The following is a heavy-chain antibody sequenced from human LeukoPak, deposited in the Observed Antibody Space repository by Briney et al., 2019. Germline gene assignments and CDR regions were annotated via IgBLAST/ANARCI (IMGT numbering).Heavy chain of an antibody. CDR3: ARLFGGVTTFDY. V-gene: IGHV3-7*01. J-gene: IGHJ4*02. Sequence: GGSLRLSCAASGFTFSPYWLRWVRPGPRKGLDWVASINPDGSGTSYVDSVKGRFTISRDNAQNSLYLRINSLGAEETAVYYCARLFGGVTTFDYWGQGTLVAVSS. D-gene: IGHD4-17*01. CDR2: INPDGSGT. CDR1: GFTFSPYW.